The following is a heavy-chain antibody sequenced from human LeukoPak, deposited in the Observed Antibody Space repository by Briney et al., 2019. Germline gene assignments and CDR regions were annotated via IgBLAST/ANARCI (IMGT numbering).Heavy chain of an antibody. V-gene: IGHV3-30*04. CDR3: ARDADTSEFFSWLDL. Sequence: GGSLRLSCAASGFTFSSYAMHWVRQAPGKGLEWVAVISYDGSYKYYADSVKGRFTISRDNSKNTLYLQMTTLRAEDTAVYYCARDADTSEFFSWLDLWGQGTLVTVSS. CDR2: ISYDGSYK. D-gene: IGHD3-22*01. CDR1: GFTFSSYA. J-gene: IGHJ5*02.